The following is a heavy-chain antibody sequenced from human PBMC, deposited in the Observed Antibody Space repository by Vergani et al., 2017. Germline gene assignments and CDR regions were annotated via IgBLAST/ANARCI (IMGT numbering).Heavy chain of an antibody. J-gene: IGHJ5*01. D-gene: IGHD2-15*01. Sequence: QLQLQESGPGLVKPSETLSLTCTVSGGSISSSSYYWGWIRQPPGKGLEWIGSIYYSGSTYYNPSLKSRVTISVDTSKNQFSLKLSSVTAAGTAVYYCACWATSRLVVAATGWYYPCGERTVIAVSS. CDR3: ACWATSRLVVAATGWYYP. V-gene: IGHV4-39*01. CDR2: IYYSGST. CDR1: GGSISSSSYY.